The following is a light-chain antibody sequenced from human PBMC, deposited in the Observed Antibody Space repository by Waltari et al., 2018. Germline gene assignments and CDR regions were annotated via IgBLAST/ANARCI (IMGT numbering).Light chain of an antibody. CDR3: QQYNRWPPIT. J-gene: IGKJ5*01. CDR1: QSVSSN. Sequence: EIVMTQSPATLSVSPGETATLSCRGSQSVSSNVAWYQKKPGQAPRLLIYDASTRATSIPAKFRSSGSGTEVTLTISSLQSEDFAVYYCQQYNRWPPITFGHGTRLEIK. V-gene: IGKV3-15*01. CDR2: DAS.